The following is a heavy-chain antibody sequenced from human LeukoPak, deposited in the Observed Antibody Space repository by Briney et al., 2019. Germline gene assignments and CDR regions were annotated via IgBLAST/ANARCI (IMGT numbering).Heavy chain of an antibody. D-gene: IGHD2-21*01. CDR2: IKQDGSEK. V-gene: IGHV3-7*03. CDR1: GFTFSSYA. J-gene: IGHJ4*02. Sequence: PGGSLRLSCAASGFTFSSYAMSWVRQAPGKGLEWVANIKQDGSEKNYVDSVKGRFTISRDNAKNSLYLQMNSLRAEDTAVYYCARLRYSDYWGQGTLVTVSS. CDR3: ARLRYSDY.